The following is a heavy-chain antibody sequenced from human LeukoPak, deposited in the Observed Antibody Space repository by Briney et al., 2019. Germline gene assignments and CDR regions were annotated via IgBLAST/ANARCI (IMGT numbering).Heavy chain of an antibody. Sequence: SETLSLTCTVSGGSISSYFWSWIRQPPGKGLEWIGYIYYSGSTNYNPSLKRRLSISVDTSNNQFSLILSSVTAADTAVYYCARSYGSGPYSGGYWGQGTLVTVSS. J-gene: IGHJ4*02. CDR2: IYYSGST. CDR1: GGSISSYF. D-gene: IGHD3-10*01. V-gene: IGHV4-59*08. CDR3: ARSYGSGPYSGGY.